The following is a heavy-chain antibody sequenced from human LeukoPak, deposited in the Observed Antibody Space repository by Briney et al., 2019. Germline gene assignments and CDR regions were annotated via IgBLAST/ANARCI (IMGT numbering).Heavy chain of an antibody. V-gene: IGHV4-59*01. D-gene: IGHD2-8*01. CDR1: GGSISSYY. Sequence: SETLSLTCTVSGGSISSYYWSWIRQPPGKGLEWIGYIYYSGSTNYNPSLKSRVTISVDTSKNQFSLKLSSVTAADTAVYYCARDRMVYARSWAAEDVGVTDRFSDIWGQGTMVTVSS. CDR3: ARDRMVYARSWAAEDVGVTDRFSDI. CDR2: IYYSGST. J-gene: IGHJ3*02.